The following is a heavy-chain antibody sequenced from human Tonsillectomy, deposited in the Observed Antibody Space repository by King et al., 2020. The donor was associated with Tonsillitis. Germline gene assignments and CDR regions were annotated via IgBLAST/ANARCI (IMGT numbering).Heavy chain of an antibody. V-gene: IGHV3-33*05. CDR3: ARSGGIHAFDI. Sequence: VQLVESGGGVVQPGRSLRLSCAASGFTFSTYGMHWVRQAPGKGLEWVAVISYDGSNKYYADSVKGRFTISRDNSKNTLYLQMNSLRAEDTAVYYCARSGGIHAFDIWGQGTLVTVSS. D-gene: IGHD3-16*01. CDR1: GFTFSTYG. J-gene: IGHJ3*02. CDR2: ISYDGSNK.